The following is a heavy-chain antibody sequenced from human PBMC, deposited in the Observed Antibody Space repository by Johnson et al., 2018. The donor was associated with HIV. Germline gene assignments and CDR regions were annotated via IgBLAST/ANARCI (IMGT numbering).Heavy chain of an antibody. J-gene: IGHJ3*02. CDR1: GFTFSTYA. V-gene: IGHV3-23*04. D-gene: IGHD6-13*01. Sequence: VQLVESGGGLVQPGGSLRLSCAASGFTFSTYAMSWVRQAPGKGLEWVSAISGSGGSTYYADSVKGRFTISRDNSKNTLYRQMNSLRAEDPAVYYCARARDRSSSRDALDIWGQCTMFSVSS. CDR3: ARARDRSSSRDALDI. CDR2: ISGSGGST.